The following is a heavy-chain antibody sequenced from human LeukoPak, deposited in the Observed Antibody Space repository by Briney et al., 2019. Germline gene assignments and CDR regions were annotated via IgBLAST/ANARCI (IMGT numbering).Heavy chain of an antibody. CDR1: GHTFTSYD. D-gene: IGHD1-14*01. CDR3: ARELNRDGFDP. Sequence: ASVKVSCKASGHTFTSYDINWVRQATGQGLEWMGWMNPNSGNTGYAQKFQGRVTMTRITSISTVYMELSSLRSEDTAVYYCARELNRDGFDPWGQGTLVTVSS. J-gene: IGHJ5*02. V-gene: IGHV1-8*01. CDR2: MNPNSGNT.